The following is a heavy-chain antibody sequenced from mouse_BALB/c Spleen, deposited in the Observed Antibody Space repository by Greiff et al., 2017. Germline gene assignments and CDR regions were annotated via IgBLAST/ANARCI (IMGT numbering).Heavy chain of an antibody. CDR2: INPGSGGT. D-gene: IGHD4-1*01. J-gene: IGHJ2*01. CDR1: GYAFTNYL. CDR3: ARSGFFDY. Sequence: VQVVESGAELVRPGTSVKVSCKASGYAFTNYLIEWVKQRPGQGLEWIGVINPGSGGTNYNEKFKGKATLTADKSSSTAYMQLSSLTSDDSAVYFCARSGFFDYWGQGTTLTVSS. V-gene: IGHV1-54*03.